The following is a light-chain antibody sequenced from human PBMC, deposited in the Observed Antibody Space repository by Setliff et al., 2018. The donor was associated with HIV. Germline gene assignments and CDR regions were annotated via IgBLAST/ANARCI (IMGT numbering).Light chain of an antibody. V-gene: IGLV2-14*03. CDR3: NSYTSTNTYV. Sequence: QSALTQPPSASGSPGQSVTISCTGRSSDVGGYDYVSWYQQYPGKAPKLMIYEVNNRPSGVSNRFSGSKSGNSASLTISGLQTEDEADYYCNSYTSTNTYVFGTGTKVTVL. CDR2: EVN. CDR1: SSDVGGYDY. J-gene: IGLJ1*01.